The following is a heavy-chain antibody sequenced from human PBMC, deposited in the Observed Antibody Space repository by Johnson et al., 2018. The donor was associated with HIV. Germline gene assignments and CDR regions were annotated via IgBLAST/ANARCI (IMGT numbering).Heavy chain of an antibody. CDR3: AKNFRGGIVATGDAFDT. D-gene: IGHD6-13*01. V-gene: IGHV3-30*18. CDR2: ISYDGSTK. Sequence: QVQLVESGGGVVQPGRSLRLSCAASGFTFSRYGIYWVRQAPGKGLEWVTVISYDGSTKYYADSVKGRFTISRDNSKNTLYLQMNSLRAEDTAMYYCAKNFRGGIVATGDAFDTWGQGTMVTASS. CDR1: GFTFSRYG. J-gene: IGHJ3*02.